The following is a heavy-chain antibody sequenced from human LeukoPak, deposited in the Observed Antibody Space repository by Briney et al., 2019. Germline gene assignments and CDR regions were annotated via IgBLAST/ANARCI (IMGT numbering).Heavy chain of an antibody. CDR2: INSDGSST. D-gene: IGHD3-3*01. J-gene: IGHJ6*03. V-gene: IGHV3-74*01. CDR1: GFTFSRFW. CDR3: ARSGDYESRFLEWLDYYYYMDV. Sequence: PGGSLRLSCAASGFTFSRFWMHWVRQTPGKGLVWVSCINSDGSSTSYADSVQGRFTTSRDNAKNTLYLQMNSLRAEDTAVYYCARSGDYESRFLEWLDYYYYMDVWGKGTTVTVSS.